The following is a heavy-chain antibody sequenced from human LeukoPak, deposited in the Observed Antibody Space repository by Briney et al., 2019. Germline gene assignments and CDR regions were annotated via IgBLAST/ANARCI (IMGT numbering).Heavy chain of an antibody. V-gene: IGHV1-18*01. J-gene: IGHJ3*02. CDR1: GYTFSSYG. CDR3: AREDSSSRGRAFDI. D-gene: IGHD6-13*01. Sequence: ASVEVSCKASGYTFSSYGISWVRQAPGLGLEWMGWISAYNGNTNYAQKLQGRVTTTTDTSTSTAYMELRSLRSDDTAVYYCAREDSSSRGRAFDIWGQGTMVTVSS. CDR2: ISAYNGNT.